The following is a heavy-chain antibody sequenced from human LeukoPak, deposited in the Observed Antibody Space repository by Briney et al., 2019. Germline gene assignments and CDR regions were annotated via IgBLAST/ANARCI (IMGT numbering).Heavy chain of an antibody. CDR3: VGGEWLRSGLGY. D-gene: IGHD5-12*01. CDR2: IYSDGST. V-gene: IGHV3-53*01. Sequence: GGSLRLSCAASGFTVSGYYMSWVRQAPGKGLEWVSTIYSDGSTYYADSVKGRFIISRDNSKKTLYLQMYSLRAEDTAVYFCVGGEWLRSGLGYWGQGTLVTVSS. J-gene: IGHJ4*02. CDR1: GFTVSGYY.